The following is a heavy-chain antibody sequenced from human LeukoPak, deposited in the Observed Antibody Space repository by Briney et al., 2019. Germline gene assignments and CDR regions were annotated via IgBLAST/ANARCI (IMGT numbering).Heavy chain of an antibody. J-gene: IGHJ4*02. V-gene: IGHV4-30-4*01. Sequence: SQTLSLTCTVSGGSISSGDYYWSWIRQGTGKGLEWIGYIYYSGSTYYSPSLKSRLTISVDTSKNQFSLKLSSVTAADTAVYYCATVVYYYGSGSYSFDSWGQGTLVTVSS. D-gene: IGHD3-10*01. CDR2: IYYSGST. CDR1: GGSISSGDYY. CDR3: ATVVYYYGSGSYSFDS.